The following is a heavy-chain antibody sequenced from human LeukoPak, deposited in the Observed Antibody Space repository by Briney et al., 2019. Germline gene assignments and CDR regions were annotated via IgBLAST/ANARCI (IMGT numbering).Heavy chain of an antibody. V-gene: IGHV4-39*01. Sequence: SVTLSLICNVSGGSISSSSHYWGWIRQPPGKGLEWIGSIYYGGNTFYSPSLKSRVTISVDTSKDQLFLKLNSVTAADTAVYYCARHKGRSGYPPLNWFDPWGQGTLVTVSS. CDR2: IYYGGNT. D-gene: IGHD3-3*01. J-gene: IGHJ5*02. CDR1: GGSISSSSHY. CDR3: ARHKGRSGYPPLNWFDP.